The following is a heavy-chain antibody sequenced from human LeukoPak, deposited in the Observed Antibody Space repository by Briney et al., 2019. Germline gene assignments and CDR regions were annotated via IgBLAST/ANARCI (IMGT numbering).Heavy chain of an antibody. CDR2: IKQDGSEK. J-gene: IGHJ4*02. CDR1: GFTFSGYW. D-gene: IGHD3-3*01. V-gene: IGHV3-7*02. CDR3: ASWSN. Sequence: GGSLRLSCAASGFTFSGYWMSWVRQTPGKGLECVANIKQDGSEKYYVDSVKGRFTISRDNAKNSLYLQMNSPRAEDTAVYYCASWSNWGQGTLVTVSS.